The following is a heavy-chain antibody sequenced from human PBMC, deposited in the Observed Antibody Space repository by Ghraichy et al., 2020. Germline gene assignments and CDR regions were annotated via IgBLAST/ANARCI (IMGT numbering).Heavy chain of an antibody. V-gene: IGHV3-33*01. Sequence: GGSLRLSCAASGFTFSSYGMHWVRQAPGKGLEWVAVIWYDGSNKYYADSVKGRFTISRDNSKNTLYLQMNSLRAEDTAVYYCARDQYYDFWSGYYGTKHHNWFDPWGQGTLVTVSS. CDR2: IWYDGSNK. J-gene: IGHJ5*02. CDR1: GFTFSSYG. CDR3: ARDQYYDFWSGYYGTKHHNWFDP. D-gene: IGHD3-3*01.